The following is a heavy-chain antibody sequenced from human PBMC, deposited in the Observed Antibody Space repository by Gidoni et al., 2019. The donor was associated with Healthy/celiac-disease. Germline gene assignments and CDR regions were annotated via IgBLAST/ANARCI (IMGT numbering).Heavy chain of an antibody. J-gene: IGHJ6*02. CDR3: AALGGWFGELDYYGMDV. V-gene: IGHV1-58*02. Sequence: QLQLVQSGPEVKKPGTSVKVSCKASGFNFTISAMQWVRQARGQRLEWIGWIVVGSGNTNYAQKFQERVTITRDMSTSTAYMELSSLRSEDTAVYYCAALGGWFGELDYYGMDVWGQGTTVTVSS. D-gene: IGHD3-10*01. CDR2: IVVGSGNT. CDR1: GFNFTISA.